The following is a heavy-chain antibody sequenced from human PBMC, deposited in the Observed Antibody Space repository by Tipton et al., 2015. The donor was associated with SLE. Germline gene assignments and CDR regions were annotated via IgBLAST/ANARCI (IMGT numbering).Heavy chain of an antibody. V-gene: IGHV4-39*07. J-gene: IGHJ6*04. CDR2: IYNSGST. Sequence: TLSHTCTVSGGSISTTPYYWGWIRQPPGKGLEWVGSIYNSGSTYYDPSLKSRVTISLDTSKNQFSLKLTSVTAADTAVYYCARSQGGNYIFYSYGMDVWGKGTTVTVSS. D-gene: IGHD4-11*01. CDR3: ARSQGGNYIFYSYGMDV. CDR1: GGSISTTPYY.